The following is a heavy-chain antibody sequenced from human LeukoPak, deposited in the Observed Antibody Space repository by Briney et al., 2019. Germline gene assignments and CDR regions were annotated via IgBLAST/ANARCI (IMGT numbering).Heavy chain of an antibody. CDR3: ARDYYDSSGYYFGFDP. V-gene: IGHV1-46*01. D-gene: IGHD3-22*01. CDR2: INPSGGST. J-gene: IGHJ5*02. Sequence: ASVKVSCKASGGTFSSYAISWVRQAPGQGLEWMGIINPSGGSTSYAQKFQGRVTMTRDTSTSTVYMELSSLRSEDTAVYYCARDYYDSSGYYFGFDPWGQGTLVTVSS. CDR1: GGTFSSYA.